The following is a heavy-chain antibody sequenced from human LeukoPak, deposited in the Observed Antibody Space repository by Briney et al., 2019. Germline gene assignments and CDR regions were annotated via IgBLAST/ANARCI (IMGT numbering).Heavy chain of an antibody. J-gene: IGHJ4*02. Sequence: SVKVSCKASGGTLSSYAISWVRQAPGQGLEWMGGIIPIFGTANYAQKFQGRVTITADESTSTAYMELSSLRSEDTAVYYCARVPVGYSSGWYYYWGQGTLVTVSS. CDR3: ARVPVGYSSGWYYY. CDR2: IIPIFGTA. D-gene: IGHD6-19*01. CDR1: GGTLSSYA. V-gene: IGHV1-69*13.